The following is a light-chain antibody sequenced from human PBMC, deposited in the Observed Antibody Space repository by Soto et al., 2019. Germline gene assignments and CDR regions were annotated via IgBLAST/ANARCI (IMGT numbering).Light chain of an antibody. CDR1: QSVISTY. V-gene: IGKV3-20*01. Sequence: EIVLTQSPGTLSLSPGQRATLSCRASQSVISTYLTWYQQKPGQAPSLLIYIASNRATGVPDRFSGSGSGTDVTLTISRLEPEEFAVYYCQQYDNALWTFGQGTKVDI. CDR3: QQYDNALWT. J-gene: IGKJ1*01. CDR2: IAS.